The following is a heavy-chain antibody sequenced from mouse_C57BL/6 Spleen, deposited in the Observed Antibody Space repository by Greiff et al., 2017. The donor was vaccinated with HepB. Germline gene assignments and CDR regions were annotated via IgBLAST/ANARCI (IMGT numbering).Heavy chain of an antibody. V-gene: IGHV5-9*01. J-gene: IGHJ2*01. CDR3: ARHSSDGNYFDY. Sequence: EVMLVESGGGLVKPGGSLKLSCAASGFTFSSYTMSWVRQTPEKRLEWVATISGGGGNTYYPDSVKGRFTISRDNAKNTLYLHMRSLRSEDTALYYCARHSSDGNYFDYWGQGTTLTVSS. CDR1: GFTFSSYT. D-gene: IGHD2-1*01. CDR2: ISGGGGNT.